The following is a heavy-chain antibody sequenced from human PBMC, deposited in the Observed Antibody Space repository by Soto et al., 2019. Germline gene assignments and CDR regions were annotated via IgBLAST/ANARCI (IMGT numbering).Heavy chain of an antibody. CDR3: ARGGFYDSSGARNYYYYGMNV. J-gene: IGHJ6*02. V-gene: IGHV1-3*01. CDR1: GYTFTSYA. D-gene: IGHD3-22*01. CDR2: INADNGNT. Sequence: GASVKVSCKASGYTFTSYAMHWVRQAPGQRLEWMGWINADNGNTKYSQKFQGRVTITRDTSTRTAYMELSSLRSEDTAMYYCARGGFYDSSGARNYYYYGMNVWGQGTTLTVS.